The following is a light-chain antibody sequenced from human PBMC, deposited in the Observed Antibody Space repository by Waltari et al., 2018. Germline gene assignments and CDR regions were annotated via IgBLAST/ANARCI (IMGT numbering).Light chain of an antibody. CDR3: QQYYSTPPT. J-gene: IGKJ5*01. V-gene: IGKV4-1*01. CDR2: WAS. CDR1: QTLLYSSNNKNY. Sequence: DIVMTQSPDSLAVSLGERATINCKSSQTLLYSSNNKNYLAWYQQKPGQPPKLLIYWASARESGVPDRFSGSGSGTDFTLTISSLQAEDVAAYYCQQYYSTPPTFGQGTRLEIK.